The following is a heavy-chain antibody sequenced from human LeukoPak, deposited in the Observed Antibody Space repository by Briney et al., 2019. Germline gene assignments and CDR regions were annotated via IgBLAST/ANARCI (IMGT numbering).Heavy chain of an antibody. Sequence: GGSLRLSCAASGFTFSSYAMSWVRQAPGKGLEWVSAISGSGGSTYYADSVKGRFTISRDNSKNTLYLQMNSLRAEDTAVYYCGKDGDIAVAGNFDYWGQGTLVTVSS. D-gene: IGHD6-19*01. CDR2: ISGSGGST. CDR3: GKDGDIAVAGNFDY. CDR1: GFTFSSYA. V-gene: IGHV3-23*01. J-gene: IGHJ4*02.